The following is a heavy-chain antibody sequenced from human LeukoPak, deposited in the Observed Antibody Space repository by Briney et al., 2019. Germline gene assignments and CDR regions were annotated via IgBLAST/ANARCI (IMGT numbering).Heavy chain of an antibody. Sequence: SQTLSLTCAVSGGSISSGAYAWSWIRQPPGKDLEWIGYIYHSGSTSYNPSLKSRVSITIDKSKNQFSLSLSSVTAADTAFYYCARGGGFYGSGTTHFDYWGQGTPVTVSS. CDR1: GGSISSGAYA. CDR2: IYHSGST. J-gene: IGHJ4*02. CDR3: ARGGGFYGSGTTHFDY. D-gene: IGHD3-10*01. V-gene: IGHV4-30-2*01.